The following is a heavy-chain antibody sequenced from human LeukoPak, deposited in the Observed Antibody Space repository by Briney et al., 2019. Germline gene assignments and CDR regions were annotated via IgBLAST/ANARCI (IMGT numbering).Heavy chain of an antibody. V-gene: IGHV3-33*06. CDR2: IWYDGSNK. Sequence: PGGSLRLSCAASGFTFSSYGMHWVRQAPGKGLEWVAVIWYDGSNKYYADSVKGRFTISRDNSKNTLYLQMNSLRAEDTAVYYCVQEGGDYYDSSGPTGGQGTLVTVSS. CDR1: GFTFSSYG. D-gene: IGHD3-22*01. CDR3: VQEGGDYYDSSGPT. J-gene: IGHJ4*02.